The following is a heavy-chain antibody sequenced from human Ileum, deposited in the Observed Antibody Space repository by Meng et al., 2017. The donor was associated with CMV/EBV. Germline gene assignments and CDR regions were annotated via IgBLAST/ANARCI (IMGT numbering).Heavy chain of an antibody. J-gene: IGHJ4*02. CDR1: GYNFTNHN. D-gene: IGHD7-27*01. V-gene: IGHV1-18*01. CDR2: ISIHHGQT. CDR3: ARDYWGYDY. Sequence: QVARVQVGTSVKMPGASVNVSCKTSGYNFTNHNIAWVRQDRGKGLEGIAWISIHHGQTEYAQKYQDRLTVTRDTSTNTAYMELRSLTSDDTAMYYCARDYWGYDYWGQGTLVTVSS.